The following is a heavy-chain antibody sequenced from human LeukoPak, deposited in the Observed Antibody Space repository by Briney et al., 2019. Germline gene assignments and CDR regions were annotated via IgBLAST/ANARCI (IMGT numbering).Heavy chain of an antibody. V-gene: IGHV1-69*05. CDR3: ARDRDNWTFDY. CDR1: RGTFSSYA. Sequence: GASVKVSCKASRGTFSSYAISWVRQAPGQGLEWMGGIIPIFGTANYAQKFQGRVTITTDESTSTAYMELSSLRSEDTAVYYCARDRDNWTFDYWGQGTLVTVSS. D-gene: IGHD1-1*01. CDR2: IIPIFGTA. J-gene: IGHJ4*02.